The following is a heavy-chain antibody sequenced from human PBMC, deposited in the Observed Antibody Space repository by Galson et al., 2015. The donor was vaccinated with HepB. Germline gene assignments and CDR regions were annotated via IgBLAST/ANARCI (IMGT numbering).Heavy chain of an antibody. V-gene: IGHV1-2*06. CDR3: AGGFYGDSSLSY. CDR2: INPDSGGK. CDR1: GYTFTGYY. D-gene: IGHD4-17*01. Sequence: SVKVSCKASGYTFTGYYMHWVRQAPGQGLEWMGRINPDSGGKNYEQKFQGRVTMTWDTSITTAYMELTRLRSDDTAVYYCAGGFYGDSSLSYWGQGTLVTVSS. J-gene: IGHJ4*02.